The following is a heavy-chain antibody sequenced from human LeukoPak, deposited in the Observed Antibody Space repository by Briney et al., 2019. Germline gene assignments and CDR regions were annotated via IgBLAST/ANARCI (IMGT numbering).Heavy chain of an antibody. J-gene: IGHJ6*02. D-gene: IGHD3-10*01. CDR3: ARDLKSYYTAPSGMDV. Sequence: GASVKVSCKASGYTFTSYYMHWVRQAPGQGLEWMGIINPSGGSTSYAQKFQGRVTMTRDTSTSTVYMELSSLRSDDTAVYYCARDLKSYYTAPSGMDVWGQGTTVTVSS. CDR2: INPSGGST. CDR1: GYTFTSYY. V-gene: IGHV1-46*01.